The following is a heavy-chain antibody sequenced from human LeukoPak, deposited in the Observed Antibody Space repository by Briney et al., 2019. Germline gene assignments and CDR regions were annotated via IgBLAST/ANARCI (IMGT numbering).Heavy chain of an antibody. V-gene: IGHV4-39*07. Sequence: SETVSLTCTVSGGSFTSSNYYWGWIRQPPGKGLEWIGSIYYSGSTYYNPSLKSRVTISEDTPKNQFSLKLSSVTAADTAVYYCARVSLFMGVGTWFDPWGQGTLVTVSS. J-gene: IGHJ5*02. CDR1: GGSFTSSNYY. CDR3: ARVSLFMGVGTWFDP. D-gene: IGHD1-26*01. CDR2: IYYSGST.